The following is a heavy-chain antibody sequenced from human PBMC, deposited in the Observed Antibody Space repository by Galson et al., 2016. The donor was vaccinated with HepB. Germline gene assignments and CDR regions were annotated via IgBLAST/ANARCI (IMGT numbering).Heavy chain of an antibody. V-gene: IGHV4-59*01. J-gene: IGHJ3*02. CDR2: IYFTGGT. CDR3: ARVYNSGWYSKTFDAFNI. Sequence: SETLSLTCSIFGGSISSYYWTWMRQPPGKGLEWIGNIYFTGGTNYNPSLESRVTFSVDTSKNPFSLKLRSVTAADTAVYYCARVYNSGWYSKTFDAFNIWGRGTMVTVSS. CDR1: GGSISSYY. D-gene: IGHD6-19*01.